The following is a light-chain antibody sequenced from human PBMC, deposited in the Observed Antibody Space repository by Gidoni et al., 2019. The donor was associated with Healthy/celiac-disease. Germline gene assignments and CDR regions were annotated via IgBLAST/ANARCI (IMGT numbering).Light chain of an antibody. Sequence: DIQMTHSPSTLSASGGDRVTITCRASQSISSWLAWYQQKPGKAPKLLIYKASSLESGDPSRLSGSGSGTEFTLTISSLQPDDFATYYCQQYNSYSYTFGQGTKLEIK. CDR3: QQYNSYSYT. CDR1: QSISSW. J-gene: IGKJ2*01. V-gene: IGKV1-5*03. CDR2: KAS.